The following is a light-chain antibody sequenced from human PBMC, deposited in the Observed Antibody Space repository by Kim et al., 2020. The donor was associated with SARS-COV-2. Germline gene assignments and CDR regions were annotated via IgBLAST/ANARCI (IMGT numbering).Light chain of an antibody. Sequence: SLSPGERTTLACRASQSVSSDLAWYQQKPGQAPRLLIYDASNRATGIPARFSGSGSGTDFTLTISSLEPEDFAVYYCQQRSNWLTFGGGTKVDIK. J-gene: IGKJ4*01. CDR1: QSVSSD. CDR3: QQRSNWLT. V-gene: IGKV3-11*01. CDR2: DAS.